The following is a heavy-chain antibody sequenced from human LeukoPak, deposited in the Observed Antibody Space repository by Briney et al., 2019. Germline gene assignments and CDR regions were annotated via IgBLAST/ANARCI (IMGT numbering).Heavy chain of an antibody. D-gene: IGHD3-3*01. J-gene: IGHJ6*03. Sequence: GGSLRLSCAASGFDFSTCWMSWVRQAPGKGLEWVANIKEDGSEKNYVGSVTGRFTISRDNAKNSLYLQMNGLRAEDTAVYYCARDTVVIIFGNVQNYYYYYMDVWGKGTTVTVSS. V-gene: IGHV3-7*01. CDR1: GFDFSTCW. CDR3: ARDTVVIIFGNVQNYYYYYMDV. CDR2: IKEDGSEK.